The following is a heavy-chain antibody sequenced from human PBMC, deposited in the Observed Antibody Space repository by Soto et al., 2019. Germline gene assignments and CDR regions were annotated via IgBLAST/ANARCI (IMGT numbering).Heavy chain of an antibody. CDR2: IKQDGSEI. J-gene: IGHJ5*01. Sequence: PGGSLRLSCAASGFRFGLYLMSWVRQAAWEGLEWVGIIKQDGSEIHYVDSVKGRFTISRDNAKDSVYIPMNSLKGEQTSVYYCERDGTRNTLFTVVTSDSWGQGTLVTVSS. CDR3: ERDGTRNTLFTVVTSDS. V-gene: IGHV3-7*03. CDR1: GFRFGLYL. D-gene: IGHD3-3*01.